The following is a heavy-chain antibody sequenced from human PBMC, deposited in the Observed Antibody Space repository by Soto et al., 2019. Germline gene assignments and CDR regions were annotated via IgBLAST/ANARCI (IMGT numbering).Heavy chain of an antibody. V-gene: IGHV3-30*18. Sequence: QLVESGGGVVQPWKSLRLSCAAAGFTVSIYCRHWVRHAPCKGPGWMAVISYDGSNKYYEDSVKGRFTIFRDNSNNTLYLQMNSLRAEDTAVYYCAKGNQPPYSGGWSCTDCCDPCGQATLVNVSS. D-gene: IGHD6-19*01. CDR2: ISYDGSNK. J-gene: IGHJ5*02. CDR1: GFTVSIYC. CDR3: AKGNQPPYSGGWSCTDCCDP.